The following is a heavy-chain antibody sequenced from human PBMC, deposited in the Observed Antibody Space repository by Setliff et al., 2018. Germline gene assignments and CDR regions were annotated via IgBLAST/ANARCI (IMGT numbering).Heavy chain of an antibody. CDR3: ARLSSGYCSGGSCPAGYDY. V-gene: IGHV1-46*01. CDR2: INPSSGRT. Sequence: ASVKVSCKVSGYTFTSHYMHWVRQAPGLGLEWMGTINPSSGRTSYAQKFQGRVTMTRDTSTSTAYMELSSLRSEDTAVYYCARLSSGYCSGGSCPAGYDYWGQGTLVTVSS. J-gene: IGHJ4*02. D-gene: IGHD2-15*01. CDR1: GYTFTSHY.